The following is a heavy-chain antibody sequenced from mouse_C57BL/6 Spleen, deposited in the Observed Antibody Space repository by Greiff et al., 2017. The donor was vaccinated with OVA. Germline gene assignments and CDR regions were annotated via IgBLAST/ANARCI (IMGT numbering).Heavy chain of an antibody. CDR1: GYTFTSYW. CDR3: ARSYGSSYVDY. Sequence: QVQLQQPGAELVKPGASVKLSCKASGYTFTSYWMQWVKQRPGQGLEWIGEIDPSDSYTNYNQKFKGKATLTVDTSSSTAYMQLSSLTSEDSAVYYGARSYGSSYVDYWGQGTTLTVSS. CDR2: IDPSDSYT. V-gene: IGHV1-50*01. D-gene: IGHD1-1*01. J-gene: IGHJ2*01.